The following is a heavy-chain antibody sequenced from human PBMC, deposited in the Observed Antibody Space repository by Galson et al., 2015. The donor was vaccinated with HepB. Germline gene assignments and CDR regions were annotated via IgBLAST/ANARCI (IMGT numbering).Heavy chain of an antibody. D-gene: IGHD3-10*01. CDR2: IIPILGIA. CDR1: GGTFSSYA. Sequence: SVKVSCKASGGTFSSYAISWVRQAPGQGLEWMGRIIPILGIANYAQKFQGRVTITADKSTSTAYMELSSLRSEDTAVYYCAREDMVRGASYYYYGMDVWGQGTTVTVSS. CDR3: AREDMVRGASYYYYGMDV. V-gene: IGHV1-69*04. J-gene: IGHJ6*02.